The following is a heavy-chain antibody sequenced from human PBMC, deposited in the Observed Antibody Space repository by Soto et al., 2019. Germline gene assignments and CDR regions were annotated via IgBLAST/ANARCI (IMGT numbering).Heavy chain of an antibody. Sequence: EVQLVESGGGLVQPGGSLRLSCAASGFIFSTNWMHWVRQAPGKGLVWVSRIKSDGSTTNYADSVKGRFTISRDNAKNTLYLQMNSLRAEDTAVDYCNARTINGFDIWGQGTIVTVSS. CDR1: GFIFSTNW. CDR3: NARTINGFDI. J-gene: IGHJ3*02. CDR2: IKSDGSTT. V-gene: IGHV3-74*01. D-gene: IGHD1-1*01.